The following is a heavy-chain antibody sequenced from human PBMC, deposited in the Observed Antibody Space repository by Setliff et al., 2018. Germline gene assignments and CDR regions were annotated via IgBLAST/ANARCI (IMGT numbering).Heavy chain of an antibody. J-gene: IGHJ4*01. CDR2: IHASGSP. Sequence: SETLSLTCTVSGGSMTSGSFYWSWIRQPAGKKLEWIGRIHASGSPDYNPSFKSRVTISRDTPTNQFSLKLGSVTAADTAVYYCARERYFDWFFEDWGHGTLVTVSS. D-gene: IGHD3-9*01. CDR1: GGSMTSGSFY. CDR3: ARERYFDWFFED. V-gene: IGHV4-61*02.